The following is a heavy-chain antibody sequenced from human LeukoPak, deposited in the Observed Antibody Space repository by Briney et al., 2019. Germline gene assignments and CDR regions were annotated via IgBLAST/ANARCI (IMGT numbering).Heavy chain of an antibody. V-gene: IGHV3-21*01. J-gene: IGHJ6*03. CDR2: ISSSSSYI. CDR3: AREGEGCELGDYYYMDV. Sequence: GGSLRLSCAASGFTFSSYSMNWVRQAPGKGLEWVSSISSSSSYIYYADSVKGRFTISRDNAKNSLYLQMNSLRAEDPAVYYCAREGEGCELGDYYYMDVWGKGTTVTVSS. D-gene: IGHD1-26*01. CDR1: GFTFSSYS.